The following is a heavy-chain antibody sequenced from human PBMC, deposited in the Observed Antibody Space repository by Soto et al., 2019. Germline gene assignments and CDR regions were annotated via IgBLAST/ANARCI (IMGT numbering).Heavy chain of an antibody. D-gene: IGHD3-16*01. CDR1: GYTFTRYG. J-gene: IGHJ6*02. V-gene: IGHV1-18*01. CDR3: AMVDVYVTPSPEDV. Sequence: QVQLVQSGAEVKNPGASVKVSCKASGYTFTRYGIGWARQAPGQGLEWMGWINTYNGNTNYAQNVQGRVTLTTDTXXSTAYMERSSLRPNDAAIYYCAMVDVYVTPSPEDVWGQGTTVIVSS. CDR2: INTYNGNT.